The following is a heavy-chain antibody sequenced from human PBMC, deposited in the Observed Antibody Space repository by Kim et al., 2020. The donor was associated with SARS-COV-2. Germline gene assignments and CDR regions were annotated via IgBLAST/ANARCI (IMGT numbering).Heavy chain of an antibody. Sequence: YNPSLKSRVTISVDTSKNQFSLKLSSVTAADTAVYYCARHVEVAIDAFDIWGQGTMVTVSS. CDR3: ARHVEVAIDAFDI. V-gene: IGHV4-39*01. J-gene: IGHJ3*02. D-gene: IGHD2-15*01.